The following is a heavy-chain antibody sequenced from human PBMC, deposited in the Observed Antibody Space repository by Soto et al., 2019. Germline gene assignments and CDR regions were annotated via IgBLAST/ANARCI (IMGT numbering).Heavy chain of an antibody. J-gene: IGHJ4*02. V-gene: IGHV2-5*02. CDR1: GFSLSTSGVG. D-gene: IGHD3-16*01. Sequence: QITLKESGPTLVKPTQTLTLTCTFSGFSLSTSGVGVGWIRQPPGKAPEWLAVIYWDDAKEYSPSLKSRLTTPKETPKTKRVPTFPNRDPVDTPPNFCAPKGGGDRILDYWGQGTLVTVSS. CDR3: APKGGGDRILDY. CDR2: IYWDDAK.